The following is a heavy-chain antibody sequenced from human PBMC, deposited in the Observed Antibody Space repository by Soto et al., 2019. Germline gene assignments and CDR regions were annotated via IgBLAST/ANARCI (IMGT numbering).Heavy chain of an antibody. CDR3: ARQGTSRGSDYTALDF. CDR2: IYPGASDI. D-gene: IGHD3-10*01. Sequence: SLTISCQDSGYTFIYFWVAWVRQVPGKGLEWMGVIYPGASDIRYSPSFEGHVTISADKSTNTAYLQWSSLEAADTAIYYCARQGTSRGSDYTALDFWGPGTLVTVSA. V-gene: IGHV5-51*01. CDR1: GYTFIYFW. J-gene: IGHJ4*02.